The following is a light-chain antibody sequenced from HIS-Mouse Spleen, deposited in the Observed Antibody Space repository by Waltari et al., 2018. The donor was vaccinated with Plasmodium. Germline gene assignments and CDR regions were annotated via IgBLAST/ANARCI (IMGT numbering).Light chain of an antibody. V-gene: IGLV2-11*01. CDR3: CSYAGSYTLV. J-gene: IGLJ2*01. Sequence: QSALTQPPSVSGSPGQSVTISCTGTSSYVGGYNYVSWYQQHPGKAPKRMIYDVSKRPSGVPDRFSGSKSGNTASLTISGLQAEDEADYYCCSYAGSYTLVFGGGTKLTVL. CDR2: DVS. CDR1: SSYVGGYNY.